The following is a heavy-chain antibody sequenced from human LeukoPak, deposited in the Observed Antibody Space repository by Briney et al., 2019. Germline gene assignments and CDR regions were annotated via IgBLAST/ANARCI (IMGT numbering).Heavy chain of an antibody. CDR1: GFTVTSNY. Sequence: PGGSLRLSCAVSGFTVTSNYMSWVSQAPGKGLEWVSVIYSGATTYYADSVKGRFTISRDTSKNTLYLQMISLRAEDTAVYYCARVALSGGDFDYWGQGTLVTVSS. D-gene: IGHD7-27*01. V-gene: IGHV3-66*01. CDR2: IYSGATT. J-gene: IGHJ4*02. CDR3: ARVALSGGDFDY.